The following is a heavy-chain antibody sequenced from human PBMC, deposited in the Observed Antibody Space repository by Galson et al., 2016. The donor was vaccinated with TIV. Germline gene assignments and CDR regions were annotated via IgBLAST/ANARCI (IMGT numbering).Heavy chain of an antibody. D-gene: IGHD4-17*01. CDR3: AKVRLLDGDYRDY. V-gene: IGHV1-69*06. J-gene: IGHJ4*02. CDR1: GGTFSNFV. CDR2: INPIFGTA. Sequence: SVKVSCKASGGTFSNFVISWVRQAPGQGLEWMGSINPIFGTANYAQKFQGRVTITADTSTSTIYMELSSLRSEDTAVYYCAKVRLLDGDYRDYWGQGTLVIVSS.